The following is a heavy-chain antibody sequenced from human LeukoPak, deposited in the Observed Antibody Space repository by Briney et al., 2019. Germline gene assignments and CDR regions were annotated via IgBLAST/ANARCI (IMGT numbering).Heavy chain of an antibody. CDR2: IYYSGST. CDR1: GGSISSGDYY. V-gene: IGHV4-30-4*08. Sequence: SSETLSLTCTVSGGSISSGDYYWSWIRQPPGKGLEWIGYIYYSGSTYYNPSLKSRVTISVDTSKNQFSLKLSSVTAADTAVYFCARAVPATIDAFGLWGQGTMVTVSS. D-gene: IGHD2-2*02. J-gene: IGHJ3*01. CDR3: ARAVPATIDAFGL.